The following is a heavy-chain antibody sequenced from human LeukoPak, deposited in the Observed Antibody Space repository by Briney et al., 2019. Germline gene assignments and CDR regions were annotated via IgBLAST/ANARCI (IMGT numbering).Heavy chain of an antibody. CDR2: VSGSGSTV. V-gene: IGHV3-48*01. CDR1: GFTFGDHI. CDR3: VRQFAS. J-gene: IGHJ4*02. Sequence: GGSLRLSCAASGFTFGDHIMNWVRQLPGKRLEWVAYVSGSGSTVYYADSVKGRFTVSRDNGKSSLYLQMNSLKVEDTALYYCVRQFASWGQGTLVTVSS.